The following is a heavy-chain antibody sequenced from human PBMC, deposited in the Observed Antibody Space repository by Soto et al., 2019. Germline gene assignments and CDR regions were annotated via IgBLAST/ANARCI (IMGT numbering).Heavy chain of an antibody. CDR2: IGGSGRST. V-gene: IGHV3-23*01. CDR1: GLTFSSYA. J-gene: IGHJ4*02. CDR3: AKESEDY. Sequence: EVHLLESGGGLVQPGGSLRLSCAASGLTFSSYAMTWVRQAPGKGLEWVSTIGGSGRSTYYADSVKGRFTISRDNSKNTLYLQLNSLRAEDTAIYYCAKESEDYWGQVTLVTVSS.